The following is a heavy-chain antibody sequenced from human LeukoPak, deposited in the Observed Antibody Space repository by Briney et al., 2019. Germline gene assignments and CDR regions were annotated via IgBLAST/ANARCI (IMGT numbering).Heavy chain of an antibody. CDR1: GFNFSSYA. V-gene: IGHV3-30*04. J-gene: IGHJ3*02. CDR3: ARESWSDSVAFDI. D-gene: IGHD3-3*01. Sequence: PGTSLRLSCAASGFNFSSYAMHWVRQAPGEGLEWVGLISYGGIDKSYADSVKGRFTISRDSSKRTLYLQMNSLRAEDTAMYYCARESWSDSVAFDIWGRGTMVIVSS. CDR2: ISYGGIDK.